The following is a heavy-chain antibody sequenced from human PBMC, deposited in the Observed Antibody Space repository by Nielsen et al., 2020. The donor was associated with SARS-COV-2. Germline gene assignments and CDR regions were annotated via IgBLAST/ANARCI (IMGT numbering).Heavy chain of an antibody. J-gene: IGHJ4*02. CDR3: ARDSTPDDYYDSSGYYD. Sequence: SVKVSCKTSGGTFNSYAISWVRQAPGQGLEWMGGIIPIFATADYAQKFQGRVTMTRDTSTSTVYMELSSLRSEDTAVYYCARDSTPDDYYDSSGYYDWGQGTLVTVSS. V-gene: IGHV1-69*05. D-gene: IGHD3-22*01. CDR2: IIPIFATA. CDR1: GGTFNSYA.